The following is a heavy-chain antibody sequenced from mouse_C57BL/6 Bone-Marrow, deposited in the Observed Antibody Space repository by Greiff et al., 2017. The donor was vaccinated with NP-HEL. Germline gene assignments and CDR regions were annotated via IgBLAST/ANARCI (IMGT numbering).Heavy chain of an antibody. CDR2: ISNLAYSI. CDR3: ARHGMSHCYKAMDY. J-gene: IGHJ4*01. V-gene: IGHV5-15*01. Sequence: EVHLVESGGGLVQPGGSLKLSCAASGFTFSDYGMAWVRQAPRKGPEWVAFISNLAYSIYYADTVTGRFTISRENAKNTLYLEMSSLRSEDTAMYYCARHGMSHCYKAMDYWGQGTSVTVSS. CDR1: GFTFSDYG. D-gene: IGHD1-1*02.